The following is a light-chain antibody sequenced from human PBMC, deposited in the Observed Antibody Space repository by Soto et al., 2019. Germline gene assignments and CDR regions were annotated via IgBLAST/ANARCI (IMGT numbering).Light chain of an antibody. Sequence: EIVLTQSPGTLSLSPGERATLSCRASQSVSSNYLGWYQQKPGQAPRLLIYSASNRATGIPDRFSGSGSETDFTLTISKLETEDFAVYYCQHYGTFGQGTKLEIK. CDR3: QHYGT. CDR2: SAS. V-gene: IGKV3-20*01. J-gene: IGKJ2*01. CDR1: QSVSSNY.